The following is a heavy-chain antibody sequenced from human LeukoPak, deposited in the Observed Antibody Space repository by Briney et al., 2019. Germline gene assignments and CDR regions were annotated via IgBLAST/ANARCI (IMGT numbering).Heavy chain of an antibody. CDR1: GFMFSDSW. V-gene: IGHV3-7*01. D-gene: IGHD3-16*01. J-gene: IGHJ6*02. CDR3: ATYTNWVAGDV. Sequence: GGSLRLSCVASGFMFSDSWMSWVSQAPGKGLEWVADIDKDGSEKDYVDPVSGRFTISRDNAKNSVYLQMDSLRAEDTAVYYCATYTNWVAGDVWGQGTTVSVSS. CDR2: IDKDGSEK.